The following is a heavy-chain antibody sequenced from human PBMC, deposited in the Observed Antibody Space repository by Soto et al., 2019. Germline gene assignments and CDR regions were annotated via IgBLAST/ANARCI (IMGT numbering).Heavy chain of an antibody. J-gene: IGHJ6*02. Sequence: PGGSLRLSCAASGFTVSSNYMSWVRQAPGKGLEWVSVIYSGGSTYYADSVKGRFTISRDNSKNTLYLQMNSLRAEDTAVYYCARDLLTKHYYYYGMDVWGQGTTVTSP. D-gene: IGHD1-26*01. CDR2: IYSGGST. CDR1: GFTVSSNY. V-gene: IGHV3-53*01. CDR3: ARDLLTKHYYYYGMDV.